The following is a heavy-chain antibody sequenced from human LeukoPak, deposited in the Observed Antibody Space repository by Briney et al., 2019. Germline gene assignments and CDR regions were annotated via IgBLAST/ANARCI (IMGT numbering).Heavy chain of an antibody. D-gene: IGHD3-22*01. Sequence: SETLSLTCTVSGGSISSYYWSWIRQPPGKGLEWIGYIYYSGSTNYNPSLKSRVTISVDTSKNQFSLKLSSVTAADTAVYYCARDPEGYYYDSSGLDYWGQGTLVTVSS. CDR1: GGSISSYY. CDR2: IYYSGST. J-gene: IGHJ4*02. V-gene: IGHV4-59*01. CDR3: ARDPEGYYYDSSGLDY.